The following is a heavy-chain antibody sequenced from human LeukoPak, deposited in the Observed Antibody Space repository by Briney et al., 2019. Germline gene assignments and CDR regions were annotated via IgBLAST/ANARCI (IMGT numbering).Heavy chain of an antibody. J-gene: IGHJ4*02. CDR3: AREGGCSSTSCPKYYFDY. CDR1: GFTFSSYA. Sequence: GGSLRLSCATSGFTFSSYAMHWVRQAPGKGLEWVAVISYDGSNKYYADSVKGRFTISRDNSKNTLYLQMNSLRAEDMAVYYCAREGGCSSTSCPKYYFDYWGQGTLVTVSS. D-gene: IGHD2-2*01. V-gene: IGHV3-30*04. CDR2: ISYDGSNK.